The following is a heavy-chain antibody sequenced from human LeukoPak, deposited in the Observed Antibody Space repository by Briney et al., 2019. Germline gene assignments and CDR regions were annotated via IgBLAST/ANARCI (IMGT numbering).Heavy chain of an antibody. Sequence: ASVKVSCKASGYTFTSYGISWVRQAPGQGLEWMGWISAYNGNTNYAQKLQGRATMTTDTSTSTAYMELRSLRSDDTAVYYCARAATTVTTLGSDYWGQGTLVTVSS. J-gene: IGHJ4*02. V-gene: IGHV1-18*01. CDR1: GYTFTSYG. CDR2: ISAYNGNT. CDR3: ARAATTVTTLGSDY. D-gene: IGHD4-17*01.